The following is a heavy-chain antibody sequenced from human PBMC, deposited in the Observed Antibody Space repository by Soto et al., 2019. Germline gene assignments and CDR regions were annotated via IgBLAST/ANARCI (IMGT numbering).Heavy chain of an antibody. D-gene: IGHD2-15*01. CDR2: IIPIFGTA. J-gene: IGHJ6*02. CDR1: GGTFSSYA. V-gene: IGHV1-69*06. CDR3: ARDTRDIVVVVAGVYYYYGMDV. Sequence: GASVKVSCKASGGTFSSYAISWVRQAPGQGLEWMRGIIPIFGTANYAQKFQGRVTITADKSTSTAYMELSSLRSEDTAVYYCARDTRDIVVVVAGVYYYYGMDVWGQGTTVTVSS.